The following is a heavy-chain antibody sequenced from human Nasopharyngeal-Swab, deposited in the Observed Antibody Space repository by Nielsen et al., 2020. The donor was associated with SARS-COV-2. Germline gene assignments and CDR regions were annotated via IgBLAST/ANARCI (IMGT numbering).Heavy chain of an antibody. J-gene: IGHJ6*03. D-gene: IGHD3-3*01. CDR3: ASLLTYYDFWSGYLNYYYMDV. V-gene: IGHV4-4*02. CDR2: IYHSGST. Sequence: WIRQPPGKGLAWIGEIYHSGSTNYNPSLKRRVTISVYNSKNQFSLSLSSVTAADTAVYYCASLLTYYDFWSGYLNYYYMDVWGKGTTVTVSS.